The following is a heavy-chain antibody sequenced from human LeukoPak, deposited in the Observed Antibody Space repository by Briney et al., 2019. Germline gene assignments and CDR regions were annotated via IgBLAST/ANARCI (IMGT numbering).Heavy chain of an antibody. CDR2: ISDSGSTI. Sequence: GGSLRLSCAASGFSFSSHETHWVRQAPGKGLEWLSYISDSGSTIHTADSVKGRFSSSRDNAKSSLYLQLNSLRAEDTAVYYCAREGYSGILGAFDIWGQGTMVTVSS. J-gene: IGHJ3*02. D-gene: IGHD1-26*01. V-gene: IGHV3-48*03. CDR3: AREGYSGILGAFDI. CDR1: GFSFSSHE.